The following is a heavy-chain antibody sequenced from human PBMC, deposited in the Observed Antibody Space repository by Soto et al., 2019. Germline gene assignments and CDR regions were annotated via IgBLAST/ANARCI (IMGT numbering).Heavy chain of an antibody. Sequence: LGESLKISCKGSGYSFTSYWISWVRQMPGKGLEWMGRIDPSDSYTNYSPSFQGHVTISADKSISTAYLQWSSLKASDTAMYYCARLQVYQERSSVYYYYYGMDVWGQGTTVTVSS. CDR1: GYSFTSYW. CDR3: ARLQVYQERSSVYYYYYGMDV. V-gene: IGHV5-10-1*01. CDR2: IDPSDSYT. D-gene: IGHD6-6*01. J-gene: IGHJ6*02.